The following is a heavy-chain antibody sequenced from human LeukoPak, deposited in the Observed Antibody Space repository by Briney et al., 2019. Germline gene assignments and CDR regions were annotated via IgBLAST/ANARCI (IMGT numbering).Heavy chain of an antibody. J-gene: IGHJ4*02. CDR3: AREAFVRSGYYPLDY. V-gene: IGHV3-30*02. Sequence: PGGSLRLSCAASGFSFSDYAMHWVRQAPGKGLEWLTFIRYDGRNKYYADSLKGRFTISRDDSKNTLYLQMNSLRADDTAVYYCAREAFVRSGYYPLDYWGQGTLVTVSS. D-gene: IGHD3-22*01. CDR2: IRYDGRNK. CDR1: GFSFSDYA.